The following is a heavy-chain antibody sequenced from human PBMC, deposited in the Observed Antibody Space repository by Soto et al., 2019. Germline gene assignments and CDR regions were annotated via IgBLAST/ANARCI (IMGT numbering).Heavy chain of an antibody. D-gene: IGHD6-13*01. J-gene: IGHJ6*02. CDR2: ISSSSSYI. CDR1: GFTFSSYS. CDR3: AEDQAAGGYYYCGMAV. V-gene: IGHV3-21*01. Sequence: EVPLVESGGGLVQPGGSLRLSCAASGFTFSSYSMNWVRQAPGKGLEWVSSISSSSSYIYYADSVKGRFTISRDNATSSLYRKMNSLRAEDTAVYYWAEDQAAGGYYYCGMAVWGQGTTVTVSS.